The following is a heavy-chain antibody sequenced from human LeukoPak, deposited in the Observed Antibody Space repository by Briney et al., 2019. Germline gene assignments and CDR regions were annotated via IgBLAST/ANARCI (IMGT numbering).Heavy chain of an antibody. CDR1: GDSISGGYY. Sequence: SETLSLTCSVSGDSISGGYYWGWIRQPPGKGLEWIGSIYYSGTTYYNPSLKSRVTISVDTSKSQFSLKLSSVTAADTAVYYCARHWSPSSIKVLYYFDYWGQGTLVTVSS. V-gene: IGHV4-39*01. CDR2: IYYSGTT. D-gene: IGHD1-26*01. CDR3: ARHWSPSSIKVLYYFDY. J-gene: IGHJ4*02.